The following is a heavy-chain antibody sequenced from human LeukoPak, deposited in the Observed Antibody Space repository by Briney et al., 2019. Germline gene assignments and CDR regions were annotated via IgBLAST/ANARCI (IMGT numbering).Heavy chain of an antibody. D-gene: IGHD1-26*01. V-gene: IGHV3-30-3*01. Sequence: GGSLRLSCAASGFTFSSYAVHWVRQAPGKGLEWVAVISYDGSNKYYADSVKGRFTISRDNSKNTLYLQMNSLRAEDTAVYYCAREDSPLVGATIDYWGQGTLVTVSS. J-gene: IGHJ4*02. CDR3: AREDSPLVGATIDY. CDR2: ISYDGSNK. CDR1: GFTFSSYA.